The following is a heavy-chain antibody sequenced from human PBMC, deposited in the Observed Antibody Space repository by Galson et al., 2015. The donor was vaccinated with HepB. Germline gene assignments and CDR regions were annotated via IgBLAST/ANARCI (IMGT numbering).Heavy chain of an antibody. CDR1: GGSFSGYY. CDR2: INHSGST. CDR3: ARDSEYYDFWSGYYRFDY. V-gene: IGHV4-34*01. J-gene: IGHJ4*02. D-gene: IGHD3-3*01. Sequence: SETLSLTCAVYGGSFSGYYWSWIRQPPGKGLEWIGEINHSGSTNYNPSLKSRVTISVDTSKNQFSLKLSSVTAADTAVYYCARDSEYYDFWSGYYRFDYWGQGTLVTVSS.